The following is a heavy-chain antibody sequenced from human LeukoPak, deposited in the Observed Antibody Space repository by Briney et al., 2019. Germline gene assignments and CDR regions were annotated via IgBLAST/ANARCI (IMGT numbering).Heavy chain of an antibody. J-gene: IGHJ4*02. V-gene: IGHV3-21*01. Sequence: GGAVRLSCAASGFTFSRYSMNGVRQAPGRGVEGVASISSSSYIYYADSVKGRFTISRDNAKNSLYLQMNSLRAEDTAVYYCARGYWEWELQYFDYWGQGTLVTVSS. CDR1: GFTFSRYS. CDR3: ARGYWEWELQYFDY. D-gene: IGHD1-26*01. CDR2: ISSSSYI.